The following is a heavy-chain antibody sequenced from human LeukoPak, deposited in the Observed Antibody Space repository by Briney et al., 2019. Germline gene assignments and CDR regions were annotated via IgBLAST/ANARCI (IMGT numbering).Heavy chain of an antibody. V-gene: IGHV4-31*03. J-gene: IGHJ4*02. Sequence: SQTLSLTCTVSGGSISSGGYYWSWIRQHLGKGLEWIGYIYYSGSTYYNPSLKSRVTISVDTSKNQFSLKLSSVTAADTAVYYCASGVMYYYDSSGPFDYWGQGTLVTVSS. CDR3: ASGVMYYYDSSGPFDY. CDR1: GGSISSGGYY. CDR2: IYYSGST. D-gene: IGHD3-22*01.